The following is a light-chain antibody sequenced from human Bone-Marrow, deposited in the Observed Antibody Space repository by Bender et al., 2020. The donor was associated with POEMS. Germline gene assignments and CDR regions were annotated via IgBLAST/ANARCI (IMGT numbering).Light chain of an antibody. V-gene: IGLV3-25*03. CDR2: KDR. J-gene: IGLJ3*02. CDR3: QSSDISGTSWV. CDR1: NIGIHR. Sequence: SFVLTQPPSVSVAPGQPARITCGGNNIGIHRVHWYQQKPGQAPVQVMYKDRERPSGIPERFSGSSSGTTVTLTISGVQAEDEADYYCQSSDISGTSWVFGGGTKLTVL.